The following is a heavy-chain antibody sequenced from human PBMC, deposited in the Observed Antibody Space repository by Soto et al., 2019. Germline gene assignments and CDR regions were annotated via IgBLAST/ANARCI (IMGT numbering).Heavy chain of an antibody. V-gene: IGHV1-18*01. CDR1: GYTFTSYG. CDR2: ISAYNGNT. CDR3: ARAGDTAMVWYFDY. Sequence: ASVKVSCKASGYTFTSYGISWVRQAPGQGREWMGWISAYNGNTNYAQKLQGRGTMTTDTSTSTVYMELSSLRSEDTAVYYCARAGDTAMVWYFDYWGQGTLVTVSS. D-gene: IGHD5-18*01. J-gene: IGHJ4*02.